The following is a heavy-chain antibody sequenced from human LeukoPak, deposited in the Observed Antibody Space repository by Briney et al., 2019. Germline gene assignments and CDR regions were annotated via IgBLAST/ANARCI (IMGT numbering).Heavy chain of an antibody. CDR1: GFTFSGSA. V-gene: IGHV3-73*01. CDR3: TIGTIAAAPGGDY. J-gene: IGHJ4*02. CDR2: IRSKANSYAT. Sequence: GGSLRLSCAASGFTFSGSAMHWVRQTSGKGLEWVGRIRSKANSYATAYAASVKGRFTISRDDSKNTAYLQMNSLKTEDTAVYYCTIGTIAAAPGGDYWGQGTLVTVSS. D-gene: IGHD6-13*01.